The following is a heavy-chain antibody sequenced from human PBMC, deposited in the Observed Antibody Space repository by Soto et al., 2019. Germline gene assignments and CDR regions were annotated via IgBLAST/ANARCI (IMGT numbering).Heavy chain of an antibody. Sequence: EASVKVSCKASGGPFSSYAISLVRQAPGQGXEWXXGXIPFXGXXXXXXKFQGRVTITADESTSTAYMELSSRRYEDTAVYYWARGDMTTVTAAFDDWGQGTMVTGS. CDR1: GGPFSSYA. V-gene: IGHV1-69*13. D-gene: IGHD4-4*01. J-gene: IGHJ4*02. CDR2: XIPFXGXX. CDR3: ARGDMTTVTAAFDD.